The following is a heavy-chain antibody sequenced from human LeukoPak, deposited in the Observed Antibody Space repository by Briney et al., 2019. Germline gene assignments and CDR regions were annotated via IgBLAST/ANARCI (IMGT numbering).Heavy chain of an antibody. CDR2: IYYSGST. J-gene: IGHJ5*02. Sequence: SQTLSLTCTVFGGSIRSGDYNWSWIRQPPGKGLEWIGYIYYSGSTHYSPSLRSRVTISLDTSKNQFSLKLSYVTAADPAVSYCARRGYDSRWFDPWGQGTLVTVSS. CDR1: GGSIRSGDYN. V-gene: IGHV4-30-4*01. D-gene: IGHD1-20*01. CDR3: ARRGYDSRWFDP.